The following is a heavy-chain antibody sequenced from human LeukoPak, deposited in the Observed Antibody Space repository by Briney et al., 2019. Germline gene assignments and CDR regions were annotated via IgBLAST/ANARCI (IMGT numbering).Heavy chain of an antibody. CDR2: IYYSGST. CDR1: GGSISSYY. J-gene: IGHJ4*02. D-gene: IGHD6-19*01. CDR3: ARGSGWYLY. Sequence: PSETLSLTCIVSGGSISSYYWSWIRQPPGKGLEWVGYIYYSGSTNYHPSLKSRVTISVDTSKNQFSLKLSSVTAADTAVYYCARGSGWYLYWGRGTLVTVSS. V-gene: IGHV4-59*01.